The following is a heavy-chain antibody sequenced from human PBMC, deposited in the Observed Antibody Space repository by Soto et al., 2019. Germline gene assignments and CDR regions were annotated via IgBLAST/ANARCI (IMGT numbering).Heavy chain of an antibody. J-gene: IGHJ5*02. D-gene: IGHD1-1*01. CDR2: ISWDSGTV. V-gene: IGHV3-9*01. CDR1: GFTFDNCG. CDR3: VQGRYPTMATPLDH. Sequence: PGGSLRLSCAASGFTFDNCGMHWVRRAPGKGLEWVSGISWDSGTVGYADSVKGRFTISRDDAKNSLYLQMNSLRREDTALYYCVQGRYPTMATPLDHWGQGTLVTVPQ.